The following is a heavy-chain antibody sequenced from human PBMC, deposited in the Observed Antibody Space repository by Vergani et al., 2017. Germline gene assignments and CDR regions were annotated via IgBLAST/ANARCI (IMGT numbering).Heavy chain of an antibody. CDR3: ARSLRGQNRYFQH. V-gene: IGHV4-34*01. D-gene: IGHD1/OR15-1a*01. CDR1: GGSFSGYY. CDR2: INHSGSN. J-gene: IGHJ1*01. Sequence: QVQLQQWGAGLLKPSETLSLTCAVYGGSFSGYYWSWIRQPPGKGLGWIGEINHSGSNNYNPSLKSRVTISVDTSKNQFSLKLSTVTAADTAVYYCARSLRGQNRYFQHWGQGTLVTVSS.